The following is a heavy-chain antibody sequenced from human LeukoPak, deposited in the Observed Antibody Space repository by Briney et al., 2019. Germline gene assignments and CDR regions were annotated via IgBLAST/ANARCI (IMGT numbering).Heavy chain of an antibody. CDR3: ARMGGNSYGYFDY. CDR1: GFTFSSNW. CDR2: IKRDGSEK. J-gene: IGHJ4*02. V-gene: IGHV3-7*01. Sequence: GGSLRLSCAASGFTFSSNWMSWVRQAPRKGLEWVANIKRDGSEKYYVDSVKGRFTVSRDNAKNSLYLQMNSLRAEDTALYYCARMGGNSYGYFDYWGQGTLVTVSS. D-gene: IGHD5-18*01.